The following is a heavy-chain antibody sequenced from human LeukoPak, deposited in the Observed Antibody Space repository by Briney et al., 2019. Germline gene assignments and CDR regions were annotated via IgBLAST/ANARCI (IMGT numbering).Heavy chain of an antibody. CDR1: GGSISSGGYY. D-gene: IGHD6-6*01. CDR3: ARSMAARPAYFDY. J-gene: IGHJ4*02. Sequence: PSETLSLTCTVSGGSISSGGYYWSWIRQPPGKGLEWIGSIYYRGSTHYNPSLKSRVTISLDTSKNQFSLKLTSVTAADTAVYYCARSMAARPAYFDYWGQGTLVTVSS. CDR2: IYYRGST. V-gene: IGHV4-39*07.